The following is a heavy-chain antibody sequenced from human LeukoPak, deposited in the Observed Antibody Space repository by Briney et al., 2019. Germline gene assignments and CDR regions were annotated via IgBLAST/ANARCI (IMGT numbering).Heavy chain of an antibody. J-gene: IGHJ4*02. CDR2: ISSSGSTI. D-gene: IGHD6-13*01. Sequence: KSGGSLRLSCAASGFTFSDYYMSWIRQAPGKGLEWVSYISSSGSTIYYADSVKGRFTISRDNAKNSLYLQMNSLRAEDTAVYYCARDGGYSSSWSKTGLDYWGQGTLVTVSS. V-gene: IGHV3-11*04. CDR3: ARDGGYSSSWSKTGLDY. CDR1: GFTFSDYY.